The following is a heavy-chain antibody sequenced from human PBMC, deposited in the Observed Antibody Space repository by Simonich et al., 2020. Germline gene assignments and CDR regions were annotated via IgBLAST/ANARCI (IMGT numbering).Heavy chain of an antibody. J-gene: IGHJ3*02. CDR2: RRAYNGNT. CDR3: ARSTTGTTAFDI. CDR1: GYTFTSYG. Sequence: QVQLVQSGAEVKKPGASVKVSCKASGYTFTSYGISWVRQAPGQGLEWMGGRRAYNGNTTYARKLQGRVTMTTDTSTSTAYMELRSLRSDDTAVYYCARSTTGTTAFDIWGQGTMVTVSS. V-gene: IGHV1-18*01. D-gene: IGHD1-1*01.